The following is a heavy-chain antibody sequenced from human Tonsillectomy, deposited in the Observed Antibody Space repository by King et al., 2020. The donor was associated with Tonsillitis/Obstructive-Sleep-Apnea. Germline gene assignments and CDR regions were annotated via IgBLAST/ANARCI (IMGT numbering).Heavy chain of an antibody. CDR1: GFTFRSYE. CDR3: ARGTPPVEALFSYYDGMDV. Sequence: VQLVESGGGLVQPGGSLRLSCAASGFTFRSYEMNWVRQAPGRGLEWVSYISSSGSTISYADFVKGRFTISRDNAKNSLYLQMNSLRAEDTAVYYCARGTPPVEALFSYYDGMDVWGQGTTVTVSS. CDR2: ISSSGSTI. D-gene: IGHD2-21*01. J-gene: IGHJ6*02. V-gene: IGHV3-48*03.